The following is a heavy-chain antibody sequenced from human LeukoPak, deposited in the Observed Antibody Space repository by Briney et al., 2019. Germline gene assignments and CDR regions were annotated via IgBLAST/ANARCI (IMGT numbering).Heavy chain of an antibody. Sequence: PGGSLRLSCAASGFTFSSYSTNWVRQAPGKGLEWVSSISSSSSYIYYADSVKGRFTISRDNAKNSLYLQMNSLRAEDTAVYYCARLSLTVTTPMQNWGQGTLVTVSS. CDR2: ISSSSSYI. CDR3: ARLSLTVTTPMQN. V-gene: IGHV3-21*01. D-gene: IGHD4-17*01. CDR1: GFTFSSYS. J-gene: IGHJ4*02.